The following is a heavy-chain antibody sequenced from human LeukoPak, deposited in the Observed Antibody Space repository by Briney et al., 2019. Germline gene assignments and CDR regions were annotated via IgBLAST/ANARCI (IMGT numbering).Heavy chain of an antibody. Sequence: GGSLRLSCAASGFIFSHYTMTWVRQAPGKGLEWVSSISSSSSYIYYADSVKGRFTISRDNAKNSLYLQMNSLRAEDTAVYYCARELGYYFDYWGQGTLVTVSS. J-gene: IGHJ4*02. CDR1: GFIFSHYT. V-gene: IGHV3-21*01. CDR3: ARELGYYFDY. D-gene: IGHD7-27*01. CDR2: ISSSSSYI.